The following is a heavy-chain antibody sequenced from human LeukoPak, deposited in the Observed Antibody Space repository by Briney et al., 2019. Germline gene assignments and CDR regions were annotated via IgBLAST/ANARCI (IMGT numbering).Heavy chain of an antibody. CDR1: GFTFSSYA. CDR3: TRKLEGYCSSTSCSPSHMDV. J-gene: IGHJ6*03. V-gene: IGHV3-73*01. CDR2: IRSKANSYAT. Sequence: PGRSLRLSCAASGFTFSSYAMHWVRQAPGKGLEWVGRIRSKANSYATAYAASVKGRFTISRDDSKNTAYLQMNSLKTEDTAVYYCTRKLEGYCSSTSCSPSHMDVWGKGTTVTVSS. D-gene: IGHD2-2*01.